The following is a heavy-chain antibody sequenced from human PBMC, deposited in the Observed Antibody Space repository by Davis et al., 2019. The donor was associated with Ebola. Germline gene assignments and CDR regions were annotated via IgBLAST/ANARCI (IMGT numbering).Heavy chain of an antibody. V-gene: IGHV1-69*13. Sequence: AASVKVSCKASGGTFSSYAISWVRQAPGQGLEWMGGIIPIFGTANYAQKFQGRVAITADESTSTAYMELSSLRPEDTALYYCAKDARGGYYYADFWGQGTLVTVSS. D-gene: IGHD3-22*01. CDR3: AKDARGGYYYADF. CDR2: IIPIFGTA. CDR1: GGTFSSYA. J-gene: IGHJ4*02.